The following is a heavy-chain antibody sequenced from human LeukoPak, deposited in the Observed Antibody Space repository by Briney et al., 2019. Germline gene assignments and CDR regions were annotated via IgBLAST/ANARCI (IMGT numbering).Heavy chain of an antibody. CDR1: GFTFSSNY. Sequence: GGSLRLSCAASGFTFSSNYMSWVRQAPGKGLEWVSVIYIGGSTYYADSVKGRFTLSRDKCKNTLYLQMNSLRAEDTAGYYCARTRGYCSGGSCYRTFYFDYWGQGTLVTVSS. V-gene: IGHV3-53*01. J-gene: IGHJ4*02. D-gene: IGHD2-15*01. CDR3: ARTRGYCSGGSCYRTFYFDY. CDR2: IYIGGST.